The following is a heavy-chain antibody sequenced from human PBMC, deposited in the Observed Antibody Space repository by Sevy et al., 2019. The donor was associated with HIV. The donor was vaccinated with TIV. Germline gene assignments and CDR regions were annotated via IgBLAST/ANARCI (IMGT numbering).Heavy chain of an antibody. V-gene: IGHV1-24*01. D-gene: IGHD3-3*01. J-gene: IGHJ4*02. CDR1: GYTLTQLS. Sequence: ASVKVSCKLSGYTLTQLSMHWVRQAPGKGLEWLGSFDPEDGERIYAQKFQGRFTMTEETSTDTAYMELSSRRSEDTAIYYCATGREYYEGNSGYFDYWGQGTLVTVSS. CDR3: ATGREYYEGNSGYFDY. CDR2: FDPEDGER.